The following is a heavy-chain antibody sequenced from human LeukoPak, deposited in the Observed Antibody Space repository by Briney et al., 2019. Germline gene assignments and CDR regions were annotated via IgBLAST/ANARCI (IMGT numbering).Heavy chain of an antibody. CDR3: AKISMVTAIDY. CDR1: GFTFSSYG. D-gene: IGHD5-18*01. V-gene: IGHV3-30*18. CDR2: ISYDGSNK. Sequence: GGSLRLSCAASGFTFSSYGMHWVRQAPGKGLEWVAVISYDGSNKYYADSVKGRFTISRDNSKNTLYLQMNSLRAEDTAVYYCAKISMVTAIDYWGQGTLVTVSS. J-gene: IGHJ4*02.